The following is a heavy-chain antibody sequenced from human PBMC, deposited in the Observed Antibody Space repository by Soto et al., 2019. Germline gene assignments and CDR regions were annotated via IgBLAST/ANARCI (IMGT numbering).Heavy chain of an antibody. CDR2: IYYSGST. D-gene: IGHD4-17*01. V-gene: IGHV4-59*02. J-gene: IGHJ3*02. CDR1: RGSVNSYD. Sequence: SETLALTCAVSRGSVNSYDGAWTRQPPGKGLEWIGYIYYSGSTNYNPSLKSRVTISVDTSKNQFSLKLSSVTAADTAVYYCARDLGRFDDYGDSDAFDIWGQGTMVTVSS. CDR3: ARDLGRFDDYGDSDAFDI.